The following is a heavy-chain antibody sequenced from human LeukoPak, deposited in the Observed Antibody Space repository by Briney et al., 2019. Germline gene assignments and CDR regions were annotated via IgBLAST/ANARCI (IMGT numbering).Heavy chain of an antibody. CDR3: ARGAMSIAAPFDY. CDR2: IYTSGST. Sequence: SQTLSLTCTVSGGSISSGSYYWSWIRQPAGRGLEWIGRIYTSGSTNYNPSLKSRVTISVDTSKNQFSLKLSSVTAADTAVYYCARGAMSIAAPFDYWGQGTLVTVSS. D-gene: IGHD6-6*01. J-gene: IGHJ4*02. V-gene: IGHV4-61*02. CDR1: GGSISSGSYY.